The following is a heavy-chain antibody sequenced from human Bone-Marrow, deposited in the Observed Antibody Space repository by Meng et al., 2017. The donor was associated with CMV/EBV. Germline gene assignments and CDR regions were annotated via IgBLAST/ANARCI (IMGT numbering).Heavy chain of an antibody. J-gene: IGHJ5*02. Sequence: SETLFLTCTVSGGSISSSSYYWGWIRQPPGKGLEWIGSIYYSGSTYYNPSLKSRVTISVDTSKNQFSLKLSSVTAADTAVYYCARGVIVVVPNWFAPWGPGNLVNVAS. CDR2: IYYSGST. CDR1: GGSISSSSYY. CDR3: ARGVIVVVPNWFAP. D-gene: IGHD2-2*01. V-gene: IGHV4-39*01.